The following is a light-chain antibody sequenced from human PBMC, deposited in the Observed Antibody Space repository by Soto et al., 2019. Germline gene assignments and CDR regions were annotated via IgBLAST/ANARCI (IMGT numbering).Light chain of an antibody. CDR2: AAS. CDR1: QSISSY. J-gene: IGKJ2*02. CDR3: QQSYSTRWT. Sequence: DIQMTQSPSSLSASVGDRVTITCRASQSISSYLNWYQQKPWKAPKLLIYAASSLQSGVPSRFSGSGSGTDFTLTISSLQPEDFATYYCQQSYSTRWTFGQGTKLEIK. V-gene: IGKV1-39*01.